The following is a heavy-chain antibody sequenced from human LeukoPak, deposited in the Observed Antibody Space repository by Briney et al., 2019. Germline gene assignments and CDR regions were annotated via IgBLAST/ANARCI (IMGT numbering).Heavy chain of an antibody. CDR1: GFTVSSNY. CDR3: ARALPRENGDYAGAFDF. CDR2: FYRNGYT. V-gene: IGHV3-66*01. J-gene: IGHJ3*01. D-gene: IGHD4-17*01. Sequence: GGSLRLSCAASGFTVSSNYMTWIRQAPGKGLEWVSIFYRNGYTYYADSVKGRFTISRDNSKNTLYLQMNTLRAEDTAVYYCARALPRENGDYAGAFDFWGQGTTVTVSS.